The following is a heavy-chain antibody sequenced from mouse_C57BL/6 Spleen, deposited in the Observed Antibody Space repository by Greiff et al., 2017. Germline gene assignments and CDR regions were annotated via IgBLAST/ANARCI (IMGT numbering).Heavy chain of an antibody. V-gene: IGHV5-6*01. Sequence: EVQGVESGGDLVKPGGSLKLSCAASGFTFSSYGMSWVRQTPDKRLEWFATISSGGSYTYYPDSVKGRFTISRDNAKNTLYLQMSSLKSEDTAMYYCARHVITTTYYFDYWGQGTTLTVSS. D-gene: IGHD1-1*01. CDR2: ISSGGSYT. CDR1: GFTFSSYG. CDR3: ARHVITTTYYFDY. J-gene: IGHJ2*01.